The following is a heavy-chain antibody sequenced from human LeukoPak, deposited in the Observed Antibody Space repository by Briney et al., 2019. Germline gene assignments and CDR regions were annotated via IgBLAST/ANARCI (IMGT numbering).Heavy chain of an antibody. J-gene: IGHJ3*02. Sequence: PGRSLRLSCTTSGFTFGDYSMSWVRQAPGKGLEWVGFIRSKTYGGTTEYAASVKGRFTISRDDSKSIAYLQVNSLKTEDTAMYYCTRRVRSASFGFHIWGQGTMVTVSS. D-gene: IGHD3-3*01. CDR2: IRSKTYGGTT. CDR1: GFTFGDYS. CDR3: TRRVRSASFGFHI. V-gene: IGHV3-49*04.